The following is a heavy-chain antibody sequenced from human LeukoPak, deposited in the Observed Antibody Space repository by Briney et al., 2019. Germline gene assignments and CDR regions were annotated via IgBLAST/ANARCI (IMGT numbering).Heavy chain of an antibody. CDR2: IYPGDSDT. V-gene: IGHV5-51*01. CDR1: GSNFTSYW. J-gene: IGHJ4*02. D-gene: IGHD6-19*01. CDR3: ARLRQQWLPPDY. Sequence: GAALEISWKGSGSNFTSYWIGWGRPVAGEGLERMGIIYPGDSDTRYSPSFQGQVTISADKSISTAYLQWSSLKASDTAMYYCARLRQQWLPPDYWGQGTLVTVSS.